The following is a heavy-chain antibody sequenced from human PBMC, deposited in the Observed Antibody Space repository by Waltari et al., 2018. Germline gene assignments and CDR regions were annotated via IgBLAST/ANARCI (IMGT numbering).Heavy chain of an antibody. CDR1: GFTYSMYW. D-gene: IGHD4-17*01. Sequence: EVQLVESGGGLVQPGGSLRLSCAASGFTYSMYWLHWVCQAPGKGLVWVSRSNSDGSSTSYADSVKGRFTISKDNAKNTVYLQMNSLRAEDTAIYYCARGARRTTVTTGWWYFDLWGRGTLVTVSS. CDR3: ARGARRTTVTTGWWYFDL. V-gene: IGHV3-74*01. J-gene: IGHJ2*01. CDR2: SNSDGSST.